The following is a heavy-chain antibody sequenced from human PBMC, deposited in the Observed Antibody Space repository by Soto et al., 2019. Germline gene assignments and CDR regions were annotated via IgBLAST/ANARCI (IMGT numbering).Heavy chain of an antibody. CDR2: INEDGSEK. J-gene: IGHJ4*02. V-gene: IGHV3-7*03. D-gene: IGHD3-16*01. CDR3: ARTGWPQSSYYFDY. CDR1: GFSFSLFW. Sequence: GGSLRLSCAASGFSFSLFWMSWVRQTPGKGLEWVANINEDGSEKFFANSVKGRFTISRDNAKNSLSLQMNSLTADDTAVYYCARTGWPQSSYYFDYWGQGTLVTVSS.